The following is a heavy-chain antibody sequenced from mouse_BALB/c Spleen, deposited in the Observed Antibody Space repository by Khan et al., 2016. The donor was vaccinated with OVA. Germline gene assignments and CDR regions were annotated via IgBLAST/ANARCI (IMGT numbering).Heavy chain of an antibody. D-gene: IGHD1-1*01. CDR1: GFTFSNYA. CDR2: ISSGGSYT. J-gene: IGHJ2*01. Sequence: EVELVESGGGLVKPGGSLKLSCAASGFTFSNYAISWVRQTPEKRLAWLATISSGGSYTYYPDIVLGRFTISRDNAKNTLYLQMGSLPSDDTAVYYWARTPGYYGSNYFDYWGQGTTLTASS. V-gene: IGHV5-9-3*01. CDR3: ARTPGYYGSNYFDY.